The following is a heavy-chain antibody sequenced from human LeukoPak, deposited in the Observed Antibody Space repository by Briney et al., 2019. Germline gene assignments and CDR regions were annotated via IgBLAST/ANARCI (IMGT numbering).Heavy chain of an antibody. CDR3: ARHMGDGYNLSYYYYGMDV. CDR1: GDSISDYY. J-gene: IGHJ6*02. Sequence: SETLSLTCTVSGDSISDYYWSWIRQPAGKRLEWIGYIYYSGSTNYNPSLKSRVTISVDTSKNQFSLKLSSVTAADTAVYYCARHMGDGYNLSYYYYGMDVWGQGTTVTVSS. CDR2: IYYSGST. D-gene: IGHD5-24*01. V-gene: IGHV4-59*08.